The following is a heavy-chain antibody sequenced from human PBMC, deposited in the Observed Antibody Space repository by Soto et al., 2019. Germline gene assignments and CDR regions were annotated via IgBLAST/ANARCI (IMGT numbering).Heavy chain of an antibody. D-gene: IGHD5-12*01. CDR3: ARESGGATATLDYYYFDMDV. J-gene: IGHJ6*03. V-gene: IGHV1-2*04. Sequence: QVQLVQSGAEVRKPGASVTVSCRSSGDSFNDYYIHWVRQAPGQGFEWMGWINPNGGVTKYAKKFQGWVSMTSDTSIRTVYMQLSRVRSDDTAVYYCARESGGATATLDYYYFDMDVWGTGTTVTVSS. CDR1: GDSFNDYY. CDR2: INPNGGVT.